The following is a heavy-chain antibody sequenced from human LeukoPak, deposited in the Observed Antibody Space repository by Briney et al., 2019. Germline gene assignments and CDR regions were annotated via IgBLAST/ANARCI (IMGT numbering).Heavy chain of an antibody. D-gene: IGHD1/OR15-1a*01. Sequence: PSETLALTCTVSGGSISSGSYYWGWIRQPPGKGVEWIGTIYYSGSTFYNPSFESRAAITVDTYQNHFSLRLSSVTAADTAVYYCARSLRRTHYFDSWGQGTLVTVSS. CDR2: IYYSGST. V-gene: IGHV4-39*02. CDR3: ARSLRRTHYFDS. CDR1: GGSISSGSYY. J-gene: IGHJ4*02.